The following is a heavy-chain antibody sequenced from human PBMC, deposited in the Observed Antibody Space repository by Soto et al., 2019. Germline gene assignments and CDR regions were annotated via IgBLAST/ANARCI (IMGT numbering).Heavy chain of an antibody. Sequence: GGSLRLSCAASGFTFSSYAMSWVRQAPGKGLEWVSAISGSGGSTYYADSVKGRFTISRDNSKNTLYLQMNSLRAEDTAVYYCAKGEAAGIIPVPYNYYGMDVWGHGTTVTVAS. J-gene: IGHJ6*02. V-gene: IGHV3-23*01. D-gene: IGHD6-13*01. CDR3: AKGEAAGIIPVPYNYYGMDV. CDR1: GFTFSSYA. CDR2: ISGSGGST.